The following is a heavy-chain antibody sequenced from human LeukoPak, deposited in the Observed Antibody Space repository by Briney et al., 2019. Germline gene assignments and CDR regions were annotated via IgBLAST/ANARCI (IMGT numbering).Heavy chain of an antibody. D-gene: IGHD2-2*01. V-gene: IGHV1-18*01. Sequence: ASVKVSCKASGYTFTSYGISWVRQAPGQGPEWMGWISAYNGNTNYAQKLQGRVTMTTDTTTSTAYMELRSLRSDDTAVYYCARDPGRGYCSSTSCYPWFDPWGQGTLVTVSS. CDR3: ARDPGRGYCSSTSCYPWFDP. CDR2: ISAYNGNT. J-gene: IGHJ5*02. CDR1: GYTFTSYG.